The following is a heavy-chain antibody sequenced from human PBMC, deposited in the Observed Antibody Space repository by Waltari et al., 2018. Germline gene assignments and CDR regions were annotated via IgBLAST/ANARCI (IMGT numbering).Heavy chain of an antibody. Sequence: QLQLQESGPGLVKASETLSLTCTVSGDSISSSSYYWGWVRQPPGKGLEWIGNMYYSGRTSSNPALKGRVTISGDTSKSQFSLKLSSVTAADTSMYYCVRHARTTSGGKHFDHWGQGMLVTVSP. V-gene: IGHV4-39*01. CDR1: GDSISSSSYY. CDR3: VRHARTTSGGKHFDH. D-gene: IGHD2-15*01. CDR2: MYYSGRT. J-gene: IGHJ4*02.